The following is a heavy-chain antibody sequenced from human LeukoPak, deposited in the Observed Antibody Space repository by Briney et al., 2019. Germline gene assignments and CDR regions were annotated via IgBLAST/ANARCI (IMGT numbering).Heavy chain of an antibody. D-gene: IGHD2-2*01. CDR2: ISGSGGST. CDR3: AKDSIVVLPAAYYYYMDV. Sequence: PGGSLRLSCAASGFTFSSYAMSWVRQAPGKGLEWVSTISGSGGSTYYADSVKGRFTISRDNSKNTLFLQMNSLSAEDTAVYYCAKDSIVVLPAAYYYYMDVWGKGTTVTVSS. J-gene: IGHJ6*03. CDR1: GFTFSSYA. V-gene: IGHV3-23*01.